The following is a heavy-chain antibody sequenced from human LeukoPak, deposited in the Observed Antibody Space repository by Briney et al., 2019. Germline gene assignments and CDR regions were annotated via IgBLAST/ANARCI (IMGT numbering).Heavy chain of an antibody. V-gene: IGHV1-2*02. CDR2: IIPKSGVT. Sequence: GASVKVSCKASGYTFTSYYMHWVRQAPGQGLQWMGWIIPKSGVTNYAQKFQGRVTMTRDTSISTAYMELSSLSSDDTAVYYCARLTNGDRNFDYWGQGTLVTVSS. CDR3: ARLTNGDRNFDY. J-gene: IGHJ4*02. CDR1: GYTFTSYY. D-gene: IGHD4-17*01.